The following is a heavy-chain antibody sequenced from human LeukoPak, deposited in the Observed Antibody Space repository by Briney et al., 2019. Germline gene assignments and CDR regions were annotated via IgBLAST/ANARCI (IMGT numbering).Heavy chain of an antibody. Sequence: SVKVSCKASGGTFSSYAISWVRQAPGQGLEWMGRIIPILGMANYAQKFQGRVTITADKSTSTAYMELSSLRSEDTAVYYCARVSTYYYGSGSYKGPFDYWGQGTLVTVSS. CDR3: ARVSTYYYGSGSYKGPFDY. J-gene: IGHJ4*02. CDR2: IIPILGMA. D-gene: IGHD3-10*01. CDR1: GGTFSSYA. V-gene: IGHV1-69*04.